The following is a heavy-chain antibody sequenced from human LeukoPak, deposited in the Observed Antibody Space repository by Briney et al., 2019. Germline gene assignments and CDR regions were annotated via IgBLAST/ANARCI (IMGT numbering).Heavy chain of an antibody. D-gene: IGHD5-18*01. J-gene: IGHJ3*02. Sequence: SETLSLTCGVSDGSTNNYYWTWIRQPAGKGLEWIGRVLSSGTTSYNPSVTGRATMTVETSKNQISLWLTSTTAADSAIYYCARVGKRGYTYGVVRSDAFDIWGPGTEVTVSS. CDR2: VLSSGTT. CDR1: DGSTNNYY. V-gene: IGHV4-4*07. CDR3: ARVGKRGYTYGVVRSDAFDI.